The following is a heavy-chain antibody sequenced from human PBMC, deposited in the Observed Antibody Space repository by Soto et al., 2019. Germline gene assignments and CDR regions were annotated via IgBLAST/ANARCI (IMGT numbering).Heavy chain of an antibody. D-gene: IGHD4-17*01. CDR3: ARLDGDYGSGLFDY. CDR2: IYYSGST. Sequence: PSETLSLTCTVSGGSISSYYWSWIRQPPGKGLEWIGYIYYSGSTNYNPSLKSRVTISVDTSKNQFSLKLSSVTAADTAVYYCARLDGDYGSGLFDYWGQGTLVTVSS. V-gene: IGHV4-59*08. CDR1: GGSISSYY. J-gene: IGHJ4*02.